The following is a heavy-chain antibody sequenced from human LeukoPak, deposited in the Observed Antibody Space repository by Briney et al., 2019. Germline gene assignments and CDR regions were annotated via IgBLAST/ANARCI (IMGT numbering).Heavy chain of an antibody. J-gene: IGHJ4*02. V-gene: IGHV4-59*01. CDR1: GGSISSYY. CDR3: ARGEIGYCSSTSCYLFDY. Sequence: SETLSLTCTVSGGSISSYYCSWIRQPPGKGLEWIGYIYYSGSTNYNPSLKSRVTISVDTSKNQFSLKLSSVTAADTAVYYCARGEIGYCSSTSCYLFDYWGQGTLVTVSS. D-gene: IGHD2-2*01. CDR2: IYYSGST.